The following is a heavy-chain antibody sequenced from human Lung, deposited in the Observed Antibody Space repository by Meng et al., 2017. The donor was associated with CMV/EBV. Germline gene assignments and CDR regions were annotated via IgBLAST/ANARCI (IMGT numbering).Heavy chain of an antibody. CDR3: ASHRYSGSYYPPAWLDP. CDR2: ISSSGSTI. Sequence: GGSLRLXCAASGFTFSDYYMRWIRQAPGKGLEWVSYISSSGSTIYYADSVKGRFTISRDNAKNSLYLQMNSLRAEDTAVYYCASHRYSGSYYPPAWLDPWGQGXLVTVSS. D-gene: IGHD1-26*01. V-gene: IGHV3-11*01. J-gene: IGHJ5*02. CDR1: GFTFSDYY.